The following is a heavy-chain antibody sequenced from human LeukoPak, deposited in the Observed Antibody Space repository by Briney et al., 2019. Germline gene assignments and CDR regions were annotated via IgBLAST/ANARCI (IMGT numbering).Heavy chain of an antibody. CDR3: AGAYCGGDCYSGRAFDI. V-gene: IGHV4-4*02. D-gene: IGHD2-21*02. CDR2: VYHSVST. CDR1: GGSISSSYW. Sequence: SGTLSLTCAVSGGSISSSYWWSWVRQPPGKGLEWIGEVYHSVSTNYYPSLKSRVTISIEKSKNQFSLKLSSVTAADTAVYYCAGAYCGGDCYSGRAFDIWGQGTMDTVSS. J-gene: IGHJ3*02.